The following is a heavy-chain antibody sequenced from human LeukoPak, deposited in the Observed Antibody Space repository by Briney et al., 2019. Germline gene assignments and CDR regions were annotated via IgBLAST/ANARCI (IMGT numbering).Heavy chain of an antibody. D-gene: IGHD6-13*01. CDR2: INTNTGNP. Sequence: ASVTVSFTASGYTFTSYAMNWVRQAPGQGLEWMGWINTNTGNPTYAQGFTGRFVFSLDTSVSTAYLQISSLKAEDTAVHYCWQQLVWSWGDAFDIWGQGTMVTVSS. V-gene: IGHV7-4-1*02. CDR1: GYTFTSYA. J-gene: IGHJ3*02. CDR3: WQQLVWSWGDAFDI.